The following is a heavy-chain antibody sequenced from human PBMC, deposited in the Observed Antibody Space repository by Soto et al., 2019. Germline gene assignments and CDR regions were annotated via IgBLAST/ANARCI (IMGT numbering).Heavy chain of an antibody. V-gene: IGHV3-30-3*01. CDR1: GFTFSSYA. Sequence: GGSLRLSCAASGFTFSSYAMHWVRQAPGKGLEWVAVISYDGSNKYYADSVKGRFTISRDNSKNTLYLQMNSLRAEDTAVYYCARESFSASPNFFDYWGQGTLVTVSS. CDR2: ISYDGSNK. J-gene: IGHJ4*02. CDR3: ARESFSASPNFFDY. D-gene: IGHD3-3*02.